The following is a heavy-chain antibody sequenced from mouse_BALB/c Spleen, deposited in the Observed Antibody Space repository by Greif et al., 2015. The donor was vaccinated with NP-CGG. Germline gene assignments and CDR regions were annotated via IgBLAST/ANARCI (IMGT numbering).Heavy chain of an antibody. CDR2: IWGDGST. V-gene: IGHV2-6-7*02. CDR3: ARGEGAMDY. Sequence: VQLQESGPGLVAPSQSLSITCTASGFSLTGYGVNWVRQPPGKGLEWLGMIWGDGSTDYNSALKSRLSISKDNSKSQVFLKMNSLQTDDTARYYCARGEGAMDYWGQGTSVTVSS. J-gene: IGHJ4*01. CDR1: GFSLTGYG.